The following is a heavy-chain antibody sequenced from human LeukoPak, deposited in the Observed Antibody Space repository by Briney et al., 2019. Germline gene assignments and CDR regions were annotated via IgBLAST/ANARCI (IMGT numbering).Heavy chain of an antibody. CDR2: IWYDGSNK. V-gene: IGHV3-33*01. D-gene: IGHD6-13*01. CDR1: GFTFSSYG. J-gene: IGHJ6*04. CDR3: ARDMWYSSSPYYYYGMDV. Sequence: QPGRSLRLSCAASGFTFSSYGMHWVRQAPGKGLEWVAVIWYDGSNKYYADSVKGRFTISRDNSKNTLYLQMNSLRAEDTAVYCCARDMWYSSSPYYYYGMDVWGKGTTVTVSS.